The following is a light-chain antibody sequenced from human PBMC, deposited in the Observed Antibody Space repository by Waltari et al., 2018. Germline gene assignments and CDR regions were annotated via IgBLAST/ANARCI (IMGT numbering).Light chain of an antibody. J-gene: IGKJ1*01. CDR2: VAS. Sequence: EIVMTQSPATLSVSPGERATLSCRASQSVSSNLAWYQQKPGQAPRLLIYVASTMATGIPARFRGSGSGTEFTRTISSLQSEDVAVYYCQQYNNWTWTFGQGTKVEIK. CDR3: QQYNNWTWT. V-gene: IGKV3-15*01. CDR1: QSVSSN.